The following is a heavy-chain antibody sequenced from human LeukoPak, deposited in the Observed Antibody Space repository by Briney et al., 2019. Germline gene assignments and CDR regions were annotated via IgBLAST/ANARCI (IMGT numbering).Heavy chain of an antibody. CDR1: GGSLSSYY. V-gene: IGHV4-59*01. D-gene: IGHD3-22*01. J-gene: IGHJ4*02. Sequence: SETLSLTCTVSGGSLSSYYWSWIRQPPRKGLEWIGVIYYSGLTDYNPSLKSRVTISVDTSKNQFSLKLSSVTAADTAVYYCARVRALSYYDSSGDLYYFQYWGQGTLVTVSS. CDR2: IYYSGLT. CDR3: ARVRALSYYDSSGDLYYFQY.